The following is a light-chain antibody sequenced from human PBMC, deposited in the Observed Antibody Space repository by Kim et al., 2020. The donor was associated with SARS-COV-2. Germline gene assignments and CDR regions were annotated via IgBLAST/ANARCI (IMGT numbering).Light chain of an antibody. V-gene: IGLV1-47*01. CDR3: GAWDDSLSAWV. J-gene: IGLJ3*02. Sequence: QSVLTQPPSASGTPGQTVSISCSGSGSNIGSNYVYWYQQLPGTAPKLLIYRNSPRPSGVPDRFSGSKSGTSASLAISGLRSEDEADYYCGAWDDSLSAWVFGGGTQLTVL. CDR1: GSNIGSNY. CDR2: RNS.